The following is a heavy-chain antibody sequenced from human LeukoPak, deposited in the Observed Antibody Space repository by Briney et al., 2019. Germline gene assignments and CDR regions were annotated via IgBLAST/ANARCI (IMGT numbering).Heavy chain of an antibody. V-gene: IGHV3-11*01. CDR2: ISSSGTSI. J-gene: IGHJ4*02. CDR3: AREPTTVTNY. Sequence: ECGSYISSSGTSIYYAHSVKPGFTISRDNANNSLYLQMNSLRAEDTAVYYCAREPTTVTNYWGQGTLVTVSS. D-gene: IGHD4-17*01.